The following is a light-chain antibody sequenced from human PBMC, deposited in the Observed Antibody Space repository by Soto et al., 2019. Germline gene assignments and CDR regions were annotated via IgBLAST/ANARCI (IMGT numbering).Light chain of an antibody. Sequence: ETVMTQSPATLSVSPGERATLSCRASQSVNSNLAWYQQKLGQAPRVLIYGASTRATGIPDRFSGSGSGTEFILTISSLQSEDFAVYYCQEYNTWPWTFGQVTKVEIK. CDR2: GAS. CDR1: QSVNSN. CDR3: QEYNTWPWT. J-gene: IGKJ1*01. V-gene: IGKV3-15*01.